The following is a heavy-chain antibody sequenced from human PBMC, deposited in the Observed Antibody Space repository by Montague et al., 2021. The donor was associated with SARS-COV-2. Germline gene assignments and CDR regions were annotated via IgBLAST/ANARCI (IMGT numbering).Heavy chain of an antibody. Sequence: SETLSLTCAVYGGSFSGYYWSWIRQPPGKGLEWIGEINHSGSTNYNPSLKSRVTISVDTSKNQFSLKLSSVTAADTAVYYCARGPHSSRLHYYYYYGMDVWGQGTTVTVSS. V-gene: IGHV4-34*01. CDR3: ARGPHSSRLHYYYYYGMDV. CDR2: INHSGST. D-gene: IGHD6-13*01. CDR1: GGSFSGYY. J-gene: IGHJ6*02.